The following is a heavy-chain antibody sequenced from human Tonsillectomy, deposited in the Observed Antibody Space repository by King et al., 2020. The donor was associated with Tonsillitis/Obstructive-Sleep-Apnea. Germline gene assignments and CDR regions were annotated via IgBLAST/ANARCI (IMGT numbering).Heavy chain of an antibody. CDR3: SRWGLTVTSWESFDN. J-gene: IGHJ3*02. V-gene: IGHV3-23*04. CDR2: ISGSGGIT. D-gene: IGHD4-17*01. CDR1: GFTFSSDA. Sequence: VQLVESGGGLVQPGGALRLSCAASGFTFSSDAMSWVRQAPGKGLEWCSAISGSGGITYYADSVKGRFTISRDNSKNTLYLQMNSLRAEDTAVYSCSRWGLTVTSWESFDNWGQGTMVTVSS.